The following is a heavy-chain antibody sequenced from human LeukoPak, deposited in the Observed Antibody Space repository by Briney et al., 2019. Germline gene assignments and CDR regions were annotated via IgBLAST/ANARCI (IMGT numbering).Heavy chain of an antibody. CDR1: EFSVGSNY. Sequence: GGSLRLSCAASEFSVGSNYMTWVRQAPGKGLEWVSLIYSGGSTYYADSVKGRFTISRDNSKNTLYLQMNSLRAEDTAVYYCAKSGSSGYYYYYYYMDVWGKGTTVTISS. CDR3: AKSGSSGYYYYYYYMDV. V-gene: IGHV3-53*01. J-gene: IGHJ6*03. D-gene: IGHD3-22*01. CDR2: IYSGGST.